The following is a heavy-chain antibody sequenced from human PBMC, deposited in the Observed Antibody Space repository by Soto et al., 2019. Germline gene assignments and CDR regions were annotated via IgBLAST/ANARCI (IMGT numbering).Heavy chain of an antibody. D-gene: IGHD1-26*01. J-gene: IGHJ6*02. Sequence: GVSVKVSCKASGGTFSSYAISWVRQAPGQGLEWMGGIIPIFGTANYAQKFQGRVTITADGSTSTAYMELSSLRSEDTAVYYCARDWDYQYSTPSYYYGMDVWGQGTTVTVSS. CDR1: GGTFSSYA. CDR2: IIPIFGTA. CDR3: ARDWDYQYSTPSYYYGMDV. V-gene: IGHV1-69*13.